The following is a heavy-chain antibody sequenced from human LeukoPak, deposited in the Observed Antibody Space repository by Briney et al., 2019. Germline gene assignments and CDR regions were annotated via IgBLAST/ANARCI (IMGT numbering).Heavy chain of an antibody. D-gene: IGHD3-9*01. J-gene: IGHJ4*02. CDR3: ARVTGYSAFDY. Sequence: PGGSLRLSCAASGFTFSSYWMHWVRQAPGKGLVWVSHINADGSTTSYADSVKGRSTISRDNAKNTLYLQMNSLRPEDTAVYYCARVTGYSAFDYWGQGTLVTVSS. CDR1: GFTFSSYW. CDR2: INADGSTT. V-gene: IGHV3-74*01.